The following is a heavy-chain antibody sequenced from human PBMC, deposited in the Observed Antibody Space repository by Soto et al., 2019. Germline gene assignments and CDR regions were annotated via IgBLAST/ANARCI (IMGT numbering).Heavy chain of an antibody. CDR2: IFYAGDT. CDR1: GESIATGAFY. D-gene: IGHD4-17*01. J-gene: IGHJ5*02. V-gene: IGHV4-31*03. Sequence: SETRSLTCTVSGESIATGAFYGSWIRLQSGKGPEWIGSIFYAGDTYYNPSLKSRVEISLDGSQNQFSLNLRSVTAADTAVYYCAREGDYRTWFEPWGPGTLVTVSS. CDR3: AREGDYRTWFEP.